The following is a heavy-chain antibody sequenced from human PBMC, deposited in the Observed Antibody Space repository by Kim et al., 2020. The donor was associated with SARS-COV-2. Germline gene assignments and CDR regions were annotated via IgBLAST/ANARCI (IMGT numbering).Heavy chain of an antibody. Sequence: TKYSQKFQGRVTITRDTSASTAYMELSSLRSEDTAVYYCAREDVDYAYGVWGQGTLVTVSS. CDR2: T. J-gene: IGHJ4*02. CDR3: AREDVDYAYGV. D-gene: IGHD4-17*01. V-gene: IGHV1-3*01.